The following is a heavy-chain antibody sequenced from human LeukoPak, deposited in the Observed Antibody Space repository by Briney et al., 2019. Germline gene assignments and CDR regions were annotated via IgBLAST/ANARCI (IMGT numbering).Heavy chain of an antibody. CDR3: TTENSITIFGVVTYFDY. Sequence: KAGGSLRLSCAASGFTFSNAWMSWVRQAPGKGLEWVGRIKSKTDGGTTDYAAPVKGRFTISRDDSKNTLYLQMNSLKTEDTAVYYCTTENSITIFGVVTYFDYWAQGTLVTVSS. V-gene: IGHV3-15*01. CDR2: IKSKTDGGTT. J-gene: IGHJ4*02. D-gene: IGHD3-3*01. CDR1: GFTFSNAW.